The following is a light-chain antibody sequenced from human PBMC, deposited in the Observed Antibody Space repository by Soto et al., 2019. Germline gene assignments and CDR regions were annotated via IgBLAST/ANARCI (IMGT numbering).Light chain of an antibody. CDR1: QSVSSN. Sequence: EVGLTQSAGTLSLSPGERATLSCRASQSVSSNLAWYQQKPGQAPRLLIYGASNRATGIPDRFSGSGSGTDFTLTISRLEPEDFAVYYCQQYGSSPPRTFAQGTKVDIK. CDR2: GAS. J-gene: IGKJ1*01. V-gene: IGKV3-20*01. CDR3: QQYGSSPPRT.